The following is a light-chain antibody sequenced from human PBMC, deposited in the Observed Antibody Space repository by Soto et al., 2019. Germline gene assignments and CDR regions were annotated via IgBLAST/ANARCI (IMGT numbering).Light chain of an antibody. V-gene: IGKV3D-7*01. CDR1: QSVSSSY. CDR3: QQDYNFTRNT. J-gene: IGKJ2*01. CDR2: GAS. Sequence: PGERVTLSCRASQSVSSSYLTWYQQKPGQAPRLLIYGASTRATSIPARFSGSGSGTDFTLTISSLQPEDFAVYYCQQDYNFTRNTFGQGTKLEIK.